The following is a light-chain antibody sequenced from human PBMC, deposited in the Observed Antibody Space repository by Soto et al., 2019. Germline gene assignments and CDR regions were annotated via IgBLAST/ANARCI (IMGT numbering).Light chain of an antibody. CDR3: SSYTTSSYYV. J-gene: IGLJ1*01. CDR1: SSDVGGYIY. Sequence: QSVLTQPASVSGSPGQSITISCTGTSSDVGGYIYVSWYQQHPGKAPKLMIYDVTSRPSGVSYLFSGSKSGNTASLTISGLQAEDEADYYCSSYTTSSYYVFGPGTKLTVL. CDR2: DVT. V-gene: IGLV2-14*01.